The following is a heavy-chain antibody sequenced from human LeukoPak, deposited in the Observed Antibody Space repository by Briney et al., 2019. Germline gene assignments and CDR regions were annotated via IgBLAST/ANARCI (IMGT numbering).Heavy chain of an antibody. V-gene: IGHV3-30*02. J-gene: IGHJ4*02. CDR3: AKRRTSGYYYEDY. D-gene: IGHD3-22*01. Sequence: DSVKGRFTISRDNSKNTMYLQMNSLRADDTAVYYCAKRRTSGYYYEDYWGQGTLVTVSS.